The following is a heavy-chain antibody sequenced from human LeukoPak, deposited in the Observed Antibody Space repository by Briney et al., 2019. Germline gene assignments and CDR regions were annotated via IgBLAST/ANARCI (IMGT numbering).Heavy chain of an antibody. CDR2: INTSGST. CDR1: GGSISSGSYY. CDR3: ARDDAFRNLGRY. D-gene: IGHD1-14*01. V-gene: IGHV4-61*02. J-gene: IGHJ4*02. Sequence: SQTLSLTCTVSGGSISSGSYYWSWIRQPAGKGLEWIGRINTSGSTNYNPSLKSRVTISVDTSKNQFSLKLSSVTAADTAVYYCARDDAFRNLGRYWGQGTLVTVSS.